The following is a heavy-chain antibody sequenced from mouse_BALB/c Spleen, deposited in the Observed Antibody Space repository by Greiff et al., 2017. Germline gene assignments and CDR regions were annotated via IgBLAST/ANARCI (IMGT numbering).Heavy chain of an antibody. J-gene: IGHJ4*01. CDR1: GYAFSSSW. D-gene: IGHD1-1*01. Sequence: VQLQQSGPELVKPGASVKISCKASGYAFSSSWMNWVKQRPGQGLEWIGRIYPGDGDTNYNGKFKGKATLTADKSSSTAYMQLSSLTSVDSAVYFCASFITTDAMDYWGQGTSVTVSS. CDR2: IYPGDGDT. V-gene: IGHV1-82*01. CDR3: ASFITTDAMDY.